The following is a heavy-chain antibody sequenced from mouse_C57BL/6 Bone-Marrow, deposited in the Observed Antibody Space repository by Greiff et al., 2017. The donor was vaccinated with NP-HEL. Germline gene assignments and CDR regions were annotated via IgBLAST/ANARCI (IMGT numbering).Heavy chain of an antibody. Sequence: VQLQQSGAELARPGASVKLSCKASGYTFTSYGISWVKQRTGQGLEWIGEIYPRSGNTYYNEKFKGKATLTADKSSSTAYMELRSLTSEDSAVYFCARLRIYGNFFDYWGQGTTLTVSS. CDR2: IYPRSGNT. D-gene: IGHD2-1*01. CDR1: GYTFTSYG. V-gene: IGHV1-81*01. J-gene: IGHJ2*01. CDR3: ARLRIYGNFFDY.